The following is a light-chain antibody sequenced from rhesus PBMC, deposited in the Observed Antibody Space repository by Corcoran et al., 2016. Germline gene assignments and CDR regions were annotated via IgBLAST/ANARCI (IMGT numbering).Light chain of an antibody. V-gene: IGKV3-42*02. CDR2: DAS. Sequence: ETVVTQSPATLSLSPGERATLSCRASQSVGSHLAWYQQKPGQAPKLLIYDASSRATGIPDRSSGSGSGTEFTLTISSLEPEDVGVYYCQQYNNWNSFGQGTKVEIK. CDR1: QSVGSH. CDR3: QQYNNWNS. J-gene: IGKJ2*01.